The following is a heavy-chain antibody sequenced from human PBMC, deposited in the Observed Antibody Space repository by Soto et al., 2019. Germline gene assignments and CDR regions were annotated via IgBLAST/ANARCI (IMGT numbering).Heavy chain of an antibody. CDR3: ARNVLNYYYYYYMDV. V-gene: IGHV1-18*01. CDR1: GYTFTSYG. D-gene: IGHD2-8*01. CDR2: ISAYNGNT. J-gene: IGHJ6*03. Sequence: ASVKVSCKASGYTFTSYGISWVRQAPGQGLEGMGWISAYNGNTNYAQKLQGRVTMTTDTSTSTAYMELRSLRSDDTAVYYCARNVLNYYYYYYMDVWGKGTTVTVSS.